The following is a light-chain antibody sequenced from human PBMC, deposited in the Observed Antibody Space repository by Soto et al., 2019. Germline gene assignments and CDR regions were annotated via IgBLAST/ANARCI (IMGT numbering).Light chain of an antibody. CDR2: YDD. CDR1: IPNIRNNA. J-gene: IGLJ1*01. Sequence: QSVLTQPPSVSAAPRQRVTISCSGTIPNIRNNAVSWYQQLPGKAPKLLIYYDDLLSSGVSDRFSASKSGTSASLAISGLQPEDEADYYCVAWDDSLNGYVFGTGTKVTVL. CDR3: VAWDDSLNGYV. V-gene: IGLV1-36*01.